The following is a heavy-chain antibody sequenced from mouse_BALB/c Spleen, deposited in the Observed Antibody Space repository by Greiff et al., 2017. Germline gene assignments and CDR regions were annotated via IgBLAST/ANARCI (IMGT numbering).Heavy chain of an antibody. D-gene: IGHD2-1*01. CDR2: ISDGGSYT. J-gene: IGHJ4*01. Sequence: EVQVVESGGGLVKPGGSLKLSCAASGFTFSDYYMYWVRQTPEKRLEWVATISDGGSYTYYPDSVKGRFTISRDNAKNNLYLQMSSLKSEDTAMYYCARGGGNYRGAMDYWGQGTSVTVSS. CDR3: ARGGGNYRGAMDY. V-gene: IGHV5-4*02. CDR1: GFTFSDYY.